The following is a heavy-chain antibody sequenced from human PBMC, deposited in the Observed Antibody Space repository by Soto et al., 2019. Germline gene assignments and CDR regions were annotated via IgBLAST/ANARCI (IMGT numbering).Heavy chain of an antibody. CDR1: GGSVSSGSYY. Sequence: PSETLSLTCTVSGGSVSSGSYYWSWIRQPPGKGLEWIGYIYYSGSTNYNPSLKTRVTISVDTSKNQFSLKLSSVTAADTAVHYCARVPVGMGTIGFYYYYGMDVWGQGTTVTVSS. J-gene: IGHJ6*02. V-gene: IGHV4-61*01. CDR3: ARVPVGMGTIGFYYYYGMDV. CDR2: IYYSGST.